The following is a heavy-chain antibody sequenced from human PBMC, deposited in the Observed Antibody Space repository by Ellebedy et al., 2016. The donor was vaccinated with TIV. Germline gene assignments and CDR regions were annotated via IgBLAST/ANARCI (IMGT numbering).Heavy chain of an antibody. CDR1: GFIFKNYW. Sequence: GESLKISXAASGFIFKNYWMHWVRQAPGKGPVWVSRLNSHGNVPNYADSVKGRFTISRDNTKNTLHLQMNSLRADDTALYYCARGDHDYGDSFDYWGQGSLVSVSS. J-gene: IGHJ4*02. CDR2: LNSHGNVP. CDR3: ARGDHDYGDSFDY. D-gene: IGHD4-17*01. V-gene: IGHV3-74*01.